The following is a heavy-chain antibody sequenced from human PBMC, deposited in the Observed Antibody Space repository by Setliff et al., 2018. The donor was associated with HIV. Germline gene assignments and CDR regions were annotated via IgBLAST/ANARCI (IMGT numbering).Heavy chain of an antibody. D-gene: IGHD2-8*02. Sequence: KLSETLSLTCTVSGVSITSTNFYWGWIRQPPGKGLEWIGSISSGGNTYYNTSLKSRVTMSIDTSNNQFSLKLSSVTAADTSVYHCARLYLNTGGYWASTYRYLDLWGRGTLVTVSS. CDR2: ISSGGNT. V-gene: IGHV4-39*01. CDR3: ARLYLNTGGYWASTYRYLDL. J-gene: IGHJ2*01. CDR1: GVSITSTNFY.